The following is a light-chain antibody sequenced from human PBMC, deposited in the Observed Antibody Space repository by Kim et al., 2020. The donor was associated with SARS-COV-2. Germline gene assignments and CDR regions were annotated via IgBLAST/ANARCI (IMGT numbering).Light chain of an antibody. V-gene: IGKV1-5*03. CDR3: QHYNDYVYT. J-gene: IGKJ2*01. CDR1: QSIRSW. Sequence: DIQMTQSPSTLSASVGDRVTITCRASQSIRSWLAWYQQKPGKAPKLLIYKASSLESGVPSRFSGSGSGTEFTLTIRSLQPDDFETYYCQHYNDYVYTWGQETKGE. CDR2: KAS.